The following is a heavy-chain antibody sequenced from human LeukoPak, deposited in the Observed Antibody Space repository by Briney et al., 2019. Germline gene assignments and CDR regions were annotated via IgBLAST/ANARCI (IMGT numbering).Heavy chain of an antibody. CDR3: ARRTGSYGGNFDY. J-gene: IGHJ4*02. D-gene: IGHD3-16*01. Sequence: GGSLRLSCAASGFTVSSNFMAWVRQAPGKGLEWVSVIYGGGSTFYADSVKGRFTISRDNSKNTLYLQMNSLRAEDTAVYYCARRTGSYGGNFDYWGQGTLVTVSA. CDR2: IYGGGST. CDR1: GFTVSSNF. V-gene: IGHV3-53*01.